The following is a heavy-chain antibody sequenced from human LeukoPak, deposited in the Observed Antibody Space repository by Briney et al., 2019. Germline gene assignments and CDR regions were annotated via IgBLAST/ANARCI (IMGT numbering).Heavy chain of an antibody. J-gene: IGHJ4*02. Sequence: GGSLRLSCAASGFTFSSYEMNWVRQAPGKGLEWVSYISSSAGTTYYADSVKGRFTISRDNAKNSMYLQMNSLRAEDTAVYYCARQQLQLWYDWGQGTLVTVYS. CDR1: GFTFSSYE. D-gene: IGHD5-18*01. CDR3: ARQQLQLWYD. V-gene: IGHV3-48*03. CDR2: ISSSAGTT.